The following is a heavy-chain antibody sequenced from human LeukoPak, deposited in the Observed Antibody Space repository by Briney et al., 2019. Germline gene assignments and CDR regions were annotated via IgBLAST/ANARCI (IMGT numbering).Heavy chain of an antibody. Sequence: SETLSLTCTVSGGSISSYYWSWIRQPAGKGLEWIGRIHTSGSTNYSPSLKSRVTMSIDTSKNQFSLKLSSVTAADTAVYYCARLVRKTSSGLNDVFDIWGQGTMVTVSS. CDR3: ARLVRKTSSGLNDVFDI. CDR1: GGSISSYY. J-gene: IGHJ3*02. V-gene: IGHV4-4*07. D-gene: IGHD3-22*01. CDR2: IHTSGST.